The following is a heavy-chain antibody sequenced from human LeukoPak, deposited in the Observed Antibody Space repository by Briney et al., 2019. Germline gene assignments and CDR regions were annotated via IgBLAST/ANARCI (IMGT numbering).Heavy chain of an antibody. V-gene: IGHV4-30-2*01. CDR2: IYHSGST. CDR1: GGSISSGGYS. CDR3: ARLVATQHSGVIDY. Sequence: SETLSLTCAVSGGSISSGGYSWSWIRQPPGKGLEWIGYIYHSGSTYYNPSLKSRVTISVDRSKNQFSLKLCSVTAADTAVYYCARLVATQHSGVIDYWGQGTLVTVSS. J-gene: IGHJ4*02. D-gene: IGHD2-2*01.